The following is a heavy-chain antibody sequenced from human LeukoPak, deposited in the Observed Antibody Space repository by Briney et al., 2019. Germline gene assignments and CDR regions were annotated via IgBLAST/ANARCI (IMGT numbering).Heavy chain of an antibody. CDR3: ARKSGDYYDSSGYYPKIGGADYYYYYMDV. V-gene: IGHV1-69*05. CDR1: GGTFSSYA. D-gene: IGHD3-22*01. J-gene: IGHJ6*03. Sequence: SVKVSCKASGGTFSSYAISWVRQAPGQRLEWMGGIIPIFGTANYAQKFQGRVTITTDESTSTAYMELSSLRSEDTAVYYCARKSGDYYDSSGYYPKIGGADYYYYYMDVWGKGTTVTVSS. CDR2: IIPIFGTA.